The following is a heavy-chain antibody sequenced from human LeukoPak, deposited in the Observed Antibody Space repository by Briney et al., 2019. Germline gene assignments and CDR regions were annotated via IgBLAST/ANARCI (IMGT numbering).Heavy chain of an antibody. CDR2: SWNSGSI. CDR3: AKDFQPSIAAAGRLDY. J-gene: IGHJ4*02. D-gene: IGHD6-13*01. Sequence: SWNSGSIGYADSVKGRFTISRDNAKNSLYLQMNSLRAEDTALYYCAKDFQPSIAAAGRLDYWGQGTLVTVSS. V-gene: IGHV3-9*01.